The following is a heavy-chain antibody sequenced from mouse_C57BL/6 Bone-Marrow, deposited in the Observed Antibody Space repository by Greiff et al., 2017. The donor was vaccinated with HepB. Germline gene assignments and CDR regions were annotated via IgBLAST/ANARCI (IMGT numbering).Heavy chain of an antibody. CDR2: IWRGGST. Sequence: VKLVESGPGLVQPSQSLSITCTVSGFSLTSYGVHWVRQSPGKGLEWLGVIWRGGSTDYNAAFMSRLSITKDNSKSQVFFKMNSLQADDTAIYYCAKNPYGNYTYAMDYWGQGTSVTVSS. CDR1: GFSLTSYG. V-gene: IGHV2-5*01. D-gene: IGHD2-1*01. J-gene: IGHJ4*01. CDR3: AKNPYGNYTYAMDY.